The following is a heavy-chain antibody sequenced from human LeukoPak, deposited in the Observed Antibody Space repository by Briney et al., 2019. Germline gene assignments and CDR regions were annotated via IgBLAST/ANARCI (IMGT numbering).Heavy chain of an antibody. CDR1: GFTFSDYW. J-gene: IGHJ4*02. CDR2: IDSDGSTR. V-gene: IGHV3-74*01. Sequence: PGGSLRLSCAASGFTFSDYWIHWVRQAPGKGLVWVSRIDSDGSTRNYADSVKGRFTISRDNAKKTVYLQMNSLRAEDTAVYYCASLGRGVSDYWGQGTLVTVSS. CDR3: ASLGRGVSDY. D-gene: IGHD3-10*01.